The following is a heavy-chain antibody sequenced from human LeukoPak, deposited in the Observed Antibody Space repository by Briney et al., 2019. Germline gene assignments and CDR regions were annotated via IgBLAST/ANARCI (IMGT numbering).Heavy chain of an antibody. D-gene: IGHD3-22*01. CDR2: IIPILGIA. V-gene: IGHV1-69*04. Sequence: GASVKVSCKASGGTFSSYAISWVRQAPGQGLEWMGRIIPILGIANYAQKFQGRVTITADKSTSTAYMELSSLRSEDTAVYYCAREGHYYDSSGYSDYWGQGTLVTVSS. CDR3: AREGHYYDSSGYSDY. CDR1: GGTFSSYA. J-gene: IGHJ4*02.